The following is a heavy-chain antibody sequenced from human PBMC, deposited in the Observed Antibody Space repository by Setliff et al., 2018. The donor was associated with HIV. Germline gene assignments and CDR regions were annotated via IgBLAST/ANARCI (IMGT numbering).Heavy chain of an antibody. V-gene: IGHV4-59*01. J-gene: IGHJ3*01. Sequence: PSETLSLTCTVSGGSMSNYYWSWIRQPPGKRLEWIASIQYSDSSHYNPSLQSRVTISVDTSTKQFSLYLSSVNETDTAVYYCARSGYTSGFYWVFGAFGVWGQGKLGTVS. CDR3: ARSGYTSGFYWVFGAFGV. CDR2: IQYSDSS. D-gene: IGHD3-22*01. CDR1: GGSMSNYY.